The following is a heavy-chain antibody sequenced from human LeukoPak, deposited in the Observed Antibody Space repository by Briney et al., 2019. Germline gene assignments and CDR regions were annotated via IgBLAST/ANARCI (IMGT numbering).Heavy chain of an antibody. V-gene: IGHV3-23*01. CDR1: GFTFSSYA. Sequence: PGRSLRLSCAASGFTFSSYAMSWVRQAPGKGLEWVSAISGSGGSTYYADSVKGRFTISRDNSKNTLYLQMNSLRAEDTAVYYCAKDPRDYDSSGYYLYYFDYWGQGTLVTVSS. CDR3: AKDPRDYDSSGYYLYYFDY. D-gene: IGHD3-22*01. J-gene: IGHJ4*02. CDR2: ISGSGGST.